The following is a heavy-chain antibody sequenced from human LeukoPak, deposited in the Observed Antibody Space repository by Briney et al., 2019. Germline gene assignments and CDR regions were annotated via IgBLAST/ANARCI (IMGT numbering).Heavy chain of an antibody. D-gene: IGHD3-9*01. CDR2: IKQNGSEK. J-gene: IGHJ6*04. Sequence: QTGGSLRLFCAASGFTFSSYWMTWVSQDPGKGLEWVANIKQNGSEKYYVDSVKGRFTISRDNAKNSLYLQMNSLRVEDTAVYYCARVADTYYDIYHTSVYRVWGKGTTVTVSS. CDR1: GFTFSSYW. CDR3: ARVADTYYDIYHTSVYRV. V-gene: IGHV3-7*01.